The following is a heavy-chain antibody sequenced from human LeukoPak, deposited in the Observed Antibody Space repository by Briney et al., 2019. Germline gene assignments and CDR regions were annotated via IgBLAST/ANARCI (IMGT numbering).Heavy chain of an antibody. V-gene: IGHV3-9*01. CDR1: GFTFDDYA. CDR3: AKGPGGSSGRFREFYFDY. CDR2: ISWNSGSI. D-gene: IGHD6-19*01. J-gene: IGHJ4*02. Sequence: GRSLTLSCAASGFTFDDYAMHWVRQAPGEGLEWVSGISWNSGSIGYADSVKGRFTISRDNAKNSLYLQMNSLRAEDTALYYCAKGPGGSSGRFREFYFDYWGQGTLVTVSS.